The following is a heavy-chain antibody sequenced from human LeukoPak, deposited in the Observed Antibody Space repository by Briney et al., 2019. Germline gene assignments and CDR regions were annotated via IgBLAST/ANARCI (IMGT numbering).Heavy chain of an antibody. Sequence: GGSLRLSCAASGFTFSSSAMTWVRQAPGKGLEWVSAVCGGAVGGDTFYADSVKGRFTISKDNSKNTLFLQMNSLRVEDTALYYCAKEFPGSDWRGFDSWGQGTLVTVSS. CDR2: VCGGAVGGDT. CDR3: AKEFPGSDWRGFDS. CDR1: GFTFSSSA. D-gene: IGHD3-9*01. V-gene: IGHV3-23*01. J-gene: IGHJ4*02.